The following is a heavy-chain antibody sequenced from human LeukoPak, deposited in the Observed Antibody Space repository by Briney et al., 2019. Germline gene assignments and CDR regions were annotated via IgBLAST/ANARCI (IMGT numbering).Heavy chain of an antibody. Sequence: SETLSLTCTVSGGSIRSYYWSWIRQPPGKGLEWIGYMYYRGNTNYNPSLKSRVTISVDTSKNQFSLKLSSVTAADTAVYYCARAELSYCSGGRCPYFDYWGQGILVTVSS. CDR1: GGSIRSYY. J-gene: IGHJ4*02. V-gene: IGHV4-59*01. D-gene: IGHD2-15*01. CDR2: MYYRGNT. CDR3: ARAELSYCSGGRCPYFDY.